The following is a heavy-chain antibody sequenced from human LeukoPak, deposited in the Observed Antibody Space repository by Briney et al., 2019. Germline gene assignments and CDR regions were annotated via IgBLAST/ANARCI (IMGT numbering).Heavy chain of an antibody. CDR1: GFTFSSYA. CDR3: ARVPYNWNDGGYFDY. Sequence: PGRSLRLSCAASGFTFSSYAMHWVRQAPGKGLEWVAVISYDGSNKYYADSVKGRFTISRDNSKNTLYLQMNSLRAEDTAVYYCARVPYNWNDGGYFDYWGQGTLVTVST. J-gene: IGHJ4*02. V-gene: IGHV3-30-3*01. D-gene: IGHD1-20*01. CDR2: ISYDGSNK.